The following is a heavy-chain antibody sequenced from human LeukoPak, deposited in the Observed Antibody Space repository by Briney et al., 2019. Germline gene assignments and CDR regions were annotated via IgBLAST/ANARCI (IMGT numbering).Heavy chain of an antibody. CDR2: IYYSGST. Sequence: SETPSLTCTVSGGSISSYYWTWIRQPPGKGLEWIGYIYYSGSTNYNPSLKSRVTISVDTSKNQFSLKLTSVTAADTAFYYCARDLRTVTVAGLGVFDIWGQGTIVSVSS. V-gene: IGHV4-59*01. CDR1: GGSISSYY. D-gene: IGHD6-19*01. J-gene: IGHJ3*02. CDR3: ARDLRTVTVAGLGVFDI.